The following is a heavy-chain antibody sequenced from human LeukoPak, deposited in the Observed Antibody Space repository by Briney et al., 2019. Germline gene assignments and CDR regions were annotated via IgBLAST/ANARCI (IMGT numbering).Heavy chain of an antibody. Sequence: ASVKVSCKASGYTFFTYGINWVRQAPGQGLEWMGWISTYNGNINYAQKFQGRVTMTTDTSTSTAYMELRSLRSDDTAVYCCARDKSEHSGNFDAFDIWGQGTMVTVSS. CDR2: ISTYNGNI. V-gene: IGHV1-18*01. CDR1: GYTFFTYG. J-gene: IGHJ3*02. D-gene: IGHD1-26*01. CDR3: ARDKSEHSGNFDAFDI.